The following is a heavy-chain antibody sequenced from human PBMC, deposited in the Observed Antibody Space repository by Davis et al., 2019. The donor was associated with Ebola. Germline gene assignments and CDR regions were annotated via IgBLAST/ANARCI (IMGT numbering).Heavy chain of an antibody. V-gene: IGHV3-9*01. CDR1: GFTFDDYA. J-gene: IGHJ6*04. Sequence: GGSLRLSCAASGFTFDDYAMHWVRQAPGKGLEWVSGISWNSGSIGYADSVKGRFTISRDNAKNSLYLQMNSLRAEDTALYYCAKDILWFGELLFQAGMDVWGKGTTVTVSS. CDR3: AKDILWFGELLFQAGMDV. CDR2: ISWNSGSI. D-gene: IGHD3-10*01.